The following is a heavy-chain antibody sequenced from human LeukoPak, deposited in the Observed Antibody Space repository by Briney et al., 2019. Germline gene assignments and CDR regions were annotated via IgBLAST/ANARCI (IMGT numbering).Heavy chain of an antibody. J-gene: IGHJ4*02. CDR2: IIPIFGTA. CDR1: GGTFSSYA. Sequence: ASVKVSCKASGGTFSSYAISWVRQAPGQGLEWMGGIIPIFGTANYAQKFQGRVTITADESTSTAYMELSSLRSEDTAVYYCARDLQQWLVRNDYWGQGTLVTVSS. D-gene: IGHD6-19*01. CDR3: ARDLQQWLVRNDY. V-gene: IGHV1-69*01.